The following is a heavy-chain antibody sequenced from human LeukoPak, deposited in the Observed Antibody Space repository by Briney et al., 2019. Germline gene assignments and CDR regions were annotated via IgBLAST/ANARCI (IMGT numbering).Heavy chain of an antibody. CDR1: GGSISSRSYY. CDR3: VRGSTLRHYQY. J-gene: IGHJ4*02. Sequence: SETLSLTCTVSGGSISSRSYYWVWIRRPPGKGLEWIGSIYYSGSTYYNPSLKSRVTVSVDTSKNQFSLKLSSVTAADTAVYYCVRGSTLRHYQYWGQGTLVTVSS. CDR2: IYYSGST. D-gene: IGHD3-16*01. V-gene: IGHV4-39*01.